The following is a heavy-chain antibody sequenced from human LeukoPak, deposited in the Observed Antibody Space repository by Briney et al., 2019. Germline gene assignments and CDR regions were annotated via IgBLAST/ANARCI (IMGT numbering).Heavy chain of an antibody. V-gene: IGHV3-23*01. CDR2: ISDSGGST. J-gene: IGHJ3*02. Sequence: GGSLRLSCAASGFTFSNYAMSWVRQAPGKWLEWVSLISDSGGSTNYADSMKGRSTISRDNSKKTLYLQMNNLRVEDTAIYYCAERDPQLNAFNIWGQGTMVTVSS. D-gene: IGHD6-13*01. CDR3: AERDPQLNAFNI. CDR1: GFTFSNYA.